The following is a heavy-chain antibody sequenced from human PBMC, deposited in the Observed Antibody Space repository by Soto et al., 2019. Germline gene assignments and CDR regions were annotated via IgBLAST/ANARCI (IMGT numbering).Heavy chain of an antibody. CDR1: GFTFSSYS. V-gene: IGHV3-21*01. CDR2: ISSSSYI. D-gene: IGHD3-9*01. CDR3: ASVTTYYDILTGYPYGMDV. Sequence: PGGSLRLSCAASGFTFSSYSMNWVRQAPGKGLEWVSSISSSSYIYYADSVKGRFTISRDNAKNSLYLQMNSLRAEDTAVYYCASVTTYYDILTGYPYGMDVWGQGTTVTVSS. J-gene: IGHJ6*02.